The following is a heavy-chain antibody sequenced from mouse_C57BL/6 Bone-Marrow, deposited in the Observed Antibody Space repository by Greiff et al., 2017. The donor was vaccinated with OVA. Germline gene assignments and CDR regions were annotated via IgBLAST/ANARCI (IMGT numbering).Heavy chain of an antibody. Sequence: QVQLQQPGAELVMPGASVKLSCKASGYTFTSSWMHWVKQRPGQGLEWIGEIDPSDSYTNYNQKFKGKSTLTVDKSSSTAYMKLSSLTSEDSAVYYCARGVGDYWGQGTTLTVSS. D-gene: IGHD1-1*01. CDR1: GYTFTSSW. CDR2: IDPSDSYT. V-gene: IGHV1-69*01. J-gene: IGHJ2*01. CDR3: ARGVGDY.